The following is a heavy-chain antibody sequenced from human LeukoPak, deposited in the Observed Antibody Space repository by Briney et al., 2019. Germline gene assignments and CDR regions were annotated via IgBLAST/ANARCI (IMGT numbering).Heavy chain of an antibody. CDR2: INPNSGGT. CDR3: ARDIATVTTNPDY. Sequence: ASVKVSCKASGYTFTVYYMHWVRQAPGQGLEWMGRINPNSGGTNYAQKFQGRVTMTRDTSISTAYMELRSLRSDDTAVYYCARDIATVTTNPDYWGQGTLVTVSS. CDR1: GYTFTVYY. D-gene: IGHD4-17*01. J-gene: IGHJ4*02. V-gene: IGHV1-2*06.